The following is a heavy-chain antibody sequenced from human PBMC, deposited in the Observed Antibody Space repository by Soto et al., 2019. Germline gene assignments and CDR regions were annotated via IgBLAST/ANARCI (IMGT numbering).Heavy chain of an antibody. V-gene: IGHV4-30-4*01. Sequence: SETLSLTCTVSGGSISSGDYYWSWIRQPPGKGLEWIGYIYYSGSTYYNPSLKSRVTISVDTSKNQFSLKLSSATAADTAVYYCARGDPSGGMDVWGQGTTVTVSS. CDR1: GGSISSGDYY. CDR2: IYYSGST. J-gene: IGHJ6*02. CDR3: ARGDPSGGMDV.